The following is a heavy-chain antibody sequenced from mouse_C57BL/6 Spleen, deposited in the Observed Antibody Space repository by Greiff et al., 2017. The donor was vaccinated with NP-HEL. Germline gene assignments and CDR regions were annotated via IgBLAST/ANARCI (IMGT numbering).Heavy chain of an antibody. V-gene: IGHV1-26*01. D-gene: IGHD1-1*01. Sequence: EVQLQQSGPELVKPGASVKISCKASGYTFTDYYMNWVKQSHGKSLEWIGDINPNNGGTSYNQKFKGKATLTVDKSSSTAYMELRSLTSEDSAVYYCARWGSYLYFDVWGTGTTVTVSS. CDR3: ARWGSYLYFDV. CDR1: GYTFTDYY. J-gene: IGHJ1*03. CDR2: INPNNGGT.